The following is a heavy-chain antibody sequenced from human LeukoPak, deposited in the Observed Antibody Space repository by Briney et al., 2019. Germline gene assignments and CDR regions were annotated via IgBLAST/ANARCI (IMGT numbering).Heavy chain of an antibody. CDR2: INHSGST. CDR3: ARARGYCNGGSCFNWFDP. CDR1: GGSFSGYY. V-gene: IGHV4-34*01. Sequence: SETLSLTCAVYGGSFSGYYWSWIRQPPGKGLEWIGEINHSGSTNYNPSLKSRVTISVDTSKNQFSLKLSSVTAADTAVYYCARARGYCNGGSCFNWFDPWGQGTLVTVSS. J-gene: IGHJ5*02. D-gene: IGHD2-15*01.